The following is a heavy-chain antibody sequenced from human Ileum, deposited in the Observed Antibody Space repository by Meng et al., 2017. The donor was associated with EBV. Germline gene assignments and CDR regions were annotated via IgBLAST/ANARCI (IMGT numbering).Heavy chain of an antibody. Sequence: GQGGQVGAEGKKPGSSVKVSCKASGGPLRNSAISWVRQAPGQGLEWMGGIIPMFGAPDYAQRFQDRVTITADESTSTVYMELNSLRSEDTAVYYCARESGRGYSSDYWGQGTLVTVSS. CDR2: IIPMFGAP. CDR1: GGPLRNSA. D-gene: IGHD5-18*01. V-gene: IGHV1-69*01. CDR3: ARESGRGYSSDY. J-gene: IGHJ4*02.